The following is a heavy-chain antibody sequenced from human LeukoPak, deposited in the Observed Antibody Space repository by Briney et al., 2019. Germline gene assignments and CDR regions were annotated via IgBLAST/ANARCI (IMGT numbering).Heavy chain of an antibody. J-gene: IGHJ4*02. CDR3: AKDPRPDCSGGSCYYLHY. CDR1: GFTFSSYA. D-gene: IGHD2-15*01. Sequence: GGSLRLSCAASGFTFSSYAMSWVRQAPGKGLEWVSAVSGSGGRTYYADSVKGRFTISRDNSKNTLYLQMNSLRAEDTAVYFCAKDPRPDCSGGSCYYLHYWGQGTLVTVSS. V-gene: IGHV3-23*01. CDR2: VSGSGGRT.